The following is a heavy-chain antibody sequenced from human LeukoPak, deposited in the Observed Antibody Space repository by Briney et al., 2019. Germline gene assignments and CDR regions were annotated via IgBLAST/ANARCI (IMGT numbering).Heavy chain of an antibody. J-gene: IGHJ4*02. Sequence: PGGSLRLSCAASGFTFSSFAVHWVRQAPGKGLEYVSAISSNGGGTYYANSVKGRFTISRDNSKNTLYLQMGSLRAEDMAVYYCARDLQYGGGDYWGQGTLVTVSS. D-gene: IGHD4-23*01. CDR2: ISSNGGGT. CDR1: GFTFSSFA. CDR3: ARDLQYGGGDY. V-gene: IGHV3-64*01.